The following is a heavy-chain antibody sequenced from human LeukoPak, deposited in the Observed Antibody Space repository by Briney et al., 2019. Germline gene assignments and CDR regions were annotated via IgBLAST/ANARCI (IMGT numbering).Heavy chain of an antibody. J-gene: IGHJ6*03. Sequence: GGSLRLSCAASGFTFSSYAMSWVRQAPGKGLEWVSAIRGSGDRTYNADSVKGRFTISRDNSKNTLYLQMNSLRVEDTAVYYCAKDSKIVGATFRSYHFMDVWGKGTAVTVSS. D-gene: IGHD1-26*01. CDR1: GFTFSSYA. CDR2: IRGSGDRT. V-gene: IGHV3-23*01. CDR3: AKDSKIVGATFRSYHFMDV.